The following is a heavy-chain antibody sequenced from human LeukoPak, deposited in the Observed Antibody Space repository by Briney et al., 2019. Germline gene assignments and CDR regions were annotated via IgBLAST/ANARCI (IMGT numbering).Heavy chain of an antibody. CDR3: ARGLVGNSGYSPYDV. CDR1: GYTFTTYY. Sequence: GASVKVSCKASGYTFTTYYMHWVRQAPGQGLEWMGIINVGAGTTSFARKFQGRVTMTRDTSTSTVYMDLGSLRSDDTAVYYCARGLVGNSGYSPYDVWGQGTMVTVSS. V-gene: IGHV1-46*01. D-gene: IGHD3-22*01. J-gene: IGHJ3*01. CDR2: INVGAGTT.